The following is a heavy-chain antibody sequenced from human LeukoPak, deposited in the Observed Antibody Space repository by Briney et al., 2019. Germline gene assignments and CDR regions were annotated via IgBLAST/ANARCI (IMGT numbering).Heavy chain of an antibody. Sequence: GGSLRLSCAASGFTFSSYSMSWVRQAPGKGLEWASSISSSSSYIYYADSVKGRFTISRDNAKNSLYLQMNSLRAEDTAIYYCARDGWIPATDYWGQGTLVTVSS. V-gene: IGHV3-21*01. J-gene: IGHJ4*02. CDR2: ISSSSSYI. D-gene: IGHD5-18*01. CDR3: ARDGWIPATDY. CDR1: GFTFSSYS.